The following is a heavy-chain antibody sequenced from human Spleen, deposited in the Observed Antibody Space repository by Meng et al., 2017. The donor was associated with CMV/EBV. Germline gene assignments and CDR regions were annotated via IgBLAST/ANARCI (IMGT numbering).Heavy chain of an antibody. Sequence: QLRLQESGPGLVKPSETLSLTCTVSGGSMSSGNYYWSWIRQPPGKGLEWIGYIHHSGSAYYNPSLKSRVSISVDTSKNQFSLNLNSMTAADTAVYYCASFDHIPRRNYFDYWGQGTLVTVSS. J-gene: IGHJ4*02. CDR3: ASFDHIPRRNYFDY. V-gene: IGHV4-30-4*01. CDR1: GGSMSSGNYY. D-gene: IGHD2-21*01. CDR2: IHHSGSA.